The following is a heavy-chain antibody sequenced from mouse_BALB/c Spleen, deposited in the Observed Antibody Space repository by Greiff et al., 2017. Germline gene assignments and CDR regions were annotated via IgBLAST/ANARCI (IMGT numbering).Heavy chain of an antibody. CDR2: IDPETGGT. CDR3: TRDHYGSSDWYFDV. CDR1: GYTFTDYE. V-gene: IGHV1-15*01. Sequence: QVQLKQSGAELVRPGASVTLSCKASGYTFTDYEMHWVKQTPVHGLEWIGAIDPETGGTAYNQKFKGKATLTADKSSSTAYMEHRSLTSEDSAVYYCTRDHYGSSDWYFDVWGAGTTVTVSS. D-gene: IGHD1-1*01. J-gene: IGHJ1*01.